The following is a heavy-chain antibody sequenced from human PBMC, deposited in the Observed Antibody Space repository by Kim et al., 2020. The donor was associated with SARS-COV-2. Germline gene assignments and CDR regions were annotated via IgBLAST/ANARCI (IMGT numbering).Heavy chain of an antibody. CDR3: ARQITATMGVDY. V-gene: IGHV3-7*03. D-gene: IGHD3-10*01. J-gene: IGHJ4*02. Sequence: YCVDCVRSRFTNSRDNAKRSLYLQMNGLRAEDTSVYYCARQITATMGVDYWGQGTLVTVSS.